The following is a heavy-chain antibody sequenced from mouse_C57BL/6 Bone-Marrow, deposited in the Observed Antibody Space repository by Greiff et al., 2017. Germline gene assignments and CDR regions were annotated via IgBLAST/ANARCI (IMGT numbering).Heavy chain of an antibody. V-gene: IGHV14-4*01. J-gene: IGHJ3*01. CDR2: IDPANGDT. CDR3: TTGSSYTWFAY. CDR1: GFNIKDDY. D-gene: IGHD1-1*01. Sequence: EVQLQQSGAELVRPGASVKLSCTASGFNIKDDYMHWVKQRPEQGLEWIGWIDPANGDTEYASKFQGKATITADTSSNTAYLQLSSLTSEDTAVYYCTTGSSYTWFAYWGQGTLVTVSA.